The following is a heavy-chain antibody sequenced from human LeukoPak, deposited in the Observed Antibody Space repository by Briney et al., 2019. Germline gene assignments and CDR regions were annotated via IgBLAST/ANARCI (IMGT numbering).Heavy chain of an antibody. D-gene: IGHD1-14*01. J-gene: IGHJ5*02. V-gene: IGHV3-21*04. CDR2: ISSSSSFI. CDR3: AKEQTPDPIEGWFDP. Sequence: GGSLRLSCAASGFTFSTYSTNWVRQAPGKGLEWVSSISSSSSFIYYADSVKGRFTISRDNSKNTLYLQMNSLRAEDTAVYYCAKEQTPDPIEGWFDPWGQGTLVTVSS. CDR1: GFTFSTYS.